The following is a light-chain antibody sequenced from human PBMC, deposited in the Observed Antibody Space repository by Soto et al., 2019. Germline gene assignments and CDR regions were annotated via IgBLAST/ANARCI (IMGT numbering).Light chain of an antibody. J-gene: IGKJ4*01. CDR1: QSILSSSNNKNY. CDR3: QQYYSTPPT. Sequence: DIVMTQSPDSLTVSLGERATTNCKSSQSILSSSNNKNYLVWYQQTPGQPPKVLINWASTRESGVPDRFSGSGSGADFTLTISSLQAEDVAVYYCQQYYSTPPTFGGGTKVDIK. CDR2: WAS. V-gene: IGKV4-1*01.